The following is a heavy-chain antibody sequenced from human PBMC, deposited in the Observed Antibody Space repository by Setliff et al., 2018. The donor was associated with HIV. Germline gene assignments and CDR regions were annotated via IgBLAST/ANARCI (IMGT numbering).Heavy chain of an antibody. CDR3: ARAFFFDTSGYRSYYHYMDV. CDR2: MNPNSGNT. J-gene: IGHJ6*03. V-gene: IGHV1-8*02. CDR1: GYTFSSYD. D-gene: IGHD3-22*01. Sequence: ASVKVSCKASGYTFSSYDINWVRQATGQGLEWMGWMNPNSGNTGYAQKFQGRVTMTRDTSISTAYMELNNLKFEDTATYYCARAFFFDTSGYRSYYHYMDVWGKGTTVTVSS.